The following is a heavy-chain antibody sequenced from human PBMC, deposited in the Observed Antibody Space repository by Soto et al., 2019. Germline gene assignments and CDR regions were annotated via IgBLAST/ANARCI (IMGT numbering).Heavy chain of an antibody. Sequence: ASVKVSCKASGYTFTSYGISWVRQAPGQGLEWMGWINAGNGNTKYAQNLQGRLTITTDTSASTAYMELSSLRSEDTALYYCAREDYADSPPYGIDYWGQGTLVTVSS. D-gene: IGHD4-17*01. CDR2: INAGNGNT. V-gene: IGHV1-18*01. J-gene: IGHJ4*02. CDR1: GYTFTSYG. CDR3: AREDYADSPPYGIDY.